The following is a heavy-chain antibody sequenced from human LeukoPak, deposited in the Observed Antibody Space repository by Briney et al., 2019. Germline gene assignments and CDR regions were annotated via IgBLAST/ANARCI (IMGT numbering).Heavy chain of an antibody. CDR2: INHSGST. J-gene: IGHJ4*02. D-gene: IGHD2-2*01. CDR1: GGSFSGYY. V-gene: IGHV4-34*01. Sequence: PSETLSLTCAVYGGSFSGYYWSWIRQPPGKGLEWIGEINHSGSTNYNPSLKSRVTISVDTSKNQFSLKLSSVTAADTAVYYCGRFRNAEGSTSQDYWGQGTLVTVSS. CDR3: GRFRNAEGSTSQDY.